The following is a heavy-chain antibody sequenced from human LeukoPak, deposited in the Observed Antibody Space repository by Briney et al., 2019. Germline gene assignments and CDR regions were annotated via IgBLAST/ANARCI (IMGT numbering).Heavy chain of an antibody. D-gene: IGHD6-13*01. CDR2: ISGSGGST. J-gene: IGHJ4*02. V-gene: IGHV3-23*01. Sequence: GSLRLSCAASGFTFSSYGMSWVRQAPGKGLEWVSAISGSGGSTYYADSVKGRFTISRDNSKNTLYLQMNSLRAEDTAVYYCAKGWGKYSSSRRPFDYWGQGTLVTVSS. CDR1: GFTFSSYG. CDR3: AKGWGKYSSSRRPFDY.